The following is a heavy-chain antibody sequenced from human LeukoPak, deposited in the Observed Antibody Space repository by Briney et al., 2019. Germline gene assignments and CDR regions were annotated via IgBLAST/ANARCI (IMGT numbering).Heavy chain of an antibody. D-gene: IGHD1-1*01. CDR2: ISSSSSYT. CDR3: AKSNSYFGY. V-gene: IGHV3-11*03. CDR1: GFTFSDYY. J-gene: IGHJ4*02. Sequence: KPGGSLRLSCAASGFTFSDYYMNWIRQAPGKGLEWVSYISSSSSYTNYADSVKGRFTISRDNAKNSLYLQMISLRADDTAVYYCAKSNSYFGYWGQGTLVTVSS.